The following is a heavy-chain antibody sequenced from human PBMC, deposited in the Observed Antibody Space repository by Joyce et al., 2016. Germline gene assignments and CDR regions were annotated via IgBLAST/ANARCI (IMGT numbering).Heavy chain of an antibody. D-gene: IGHD6-6*01. V-gene: IGHV4-34*01. CDR1: GGSFSGYY. CDR2: INQNGST. J-gene: IGHJ5*02. Sequence: QVQLQQWGAGLLKPSETLSLPCAVYGGSFSGYYWSWIRQPPGKGLEWIGEINQNGSTIYSTSLKSRVTISGDRSKKQISLKLTSVTAADTAIYYCARGRVDYSTSYNWFDPWGQGSLVTVSS. CDR3: ARGRVDYSTSYNWFDP.